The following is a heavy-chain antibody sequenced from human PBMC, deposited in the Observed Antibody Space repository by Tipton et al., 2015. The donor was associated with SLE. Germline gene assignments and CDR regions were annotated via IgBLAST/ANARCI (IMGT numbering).Heavy chain of an antibody. CDR2: VNHSGST. D-gene: IGHD3-3*01. CDR1: GGSFSDYF. Sequence: TLSLTCAVYGGSFSDYFWTGIRQSPGKGLEWIGDVNHSGSTDYHPSLKSRVTMSVDTSKNQFSLKLTSVTAADTALYYCARCTIFGVVRGSFDSWGQGTLVTVS. J-gene: IGHJ4*02. CDR3: ARCTIFGVVRGSFDS. V-gene: IGHV4-34*01.